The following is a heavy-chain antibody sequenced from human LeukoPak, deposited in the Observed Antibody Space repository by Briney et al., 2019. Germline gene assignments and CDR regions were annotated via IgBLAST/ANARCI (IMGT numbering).Heavy chain of an antibody. V-gene: IGHV1-2*02. CDR1: GFTLTDYF. CDR2: INPNSGGT. Sequence: ASVKVSCKPSGFTLTDYFMHWVRQAPGQGLEWMGYINPNSGGTKYAQKFQGRVTMTRDTSTHYMELSGLTSDDTAVYYCARRADRGMNGNSPWFAPWGQGTLVTVSS. CDR3: ARRADRGMNGNSPWFAP. D-gene: IGHD5-18*01. J-gene: IGHJ5*02.